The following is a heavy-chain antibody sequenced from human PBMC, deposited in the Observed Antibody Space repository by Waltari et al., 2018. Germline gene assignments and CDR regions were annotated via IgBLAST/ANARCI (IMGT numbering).Heavy chain of an antibody. CDR3: AKGRTVTTGQAIDR. Sequence: EVQVVESGGRLVQPGGSLRLSCTGSGFSFGNYAMTWVRQAPGKGLEWVSTISGSGGSTYYADSVKGRFTISRDNFKNTLYVQMNSLRVEDTAVYYCAKGRTVTTGQAIDRWGQGTLVTVSS. CDR1: GFSFGNYA. CDR2: ISGSGGST. V-gene: IGHV3-23*04. D-gene: IGHD4-17*01. J-gene: IGHJ5*02.